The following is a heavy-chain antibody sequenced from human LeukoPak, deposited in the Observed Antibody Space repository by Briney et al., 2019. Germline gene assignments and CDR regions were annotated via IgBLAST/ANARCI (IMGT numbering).Heavy chain of an antibody. V-gene: IGHV4-4*07. CDR1: GASINNYY. Sequence: PSETLSLTCTFSGASINNYYWSWIRQSAGKGLEWIGLIHSTGSTSYNPSLKSRVTMSLDTSKNQFSLKLSSVTAADTAVYYCARDHYDILTGYEENDAFDIWGQGTMVTVSS. D-gene: IGHD3-9*01. CDR3: ARDHYDILTGYEENDAFDI. J-gene: IGHJ3*02. CDR2: IHSTGST.